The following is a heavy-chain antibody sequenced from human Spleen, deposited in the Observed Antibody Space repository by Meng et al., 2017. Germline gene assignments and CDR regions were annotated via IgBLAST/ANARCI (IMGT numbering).Heavy chain of an antibody. J-gene: IGHJ4*02. Sequence: GGSLRLSCAASGFTFSSYSMNWVRQAPGKGLEWVSSISSSSSYIYYADSVKGRFTISRDNAKNSLYLQMNSLRAEDTAVYFCARVWSGYPGYWGQGTLVTVSS. CDR1: GFTFSSYS. D-gene: IGHD3-3*01. V-gene: IGHV3-21*01. CDR3: ARVWSGYPGY. CDR2: ISSSSSYI.